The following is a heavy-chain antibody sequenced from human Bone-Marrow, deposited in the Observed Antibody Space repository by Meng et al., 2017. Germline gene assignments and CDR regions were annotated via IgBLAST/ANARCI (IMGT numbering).Heavy chain of an antibody. D-gene: IGHD1-26*01. CDR2: FDPEDGET. V-gene: IGHV1-24*01. CDR1: GYTLTELS. J-gene: IGHJ4*02. Sequence: ASVKVSCKVSGYTLTELSMHWVRQAPGKGLEWMGGFDPEDGETIYAQKFQGRVTMTEDTSTDTAYMELSSLRSEDTAVYYCATDSGSTPECGFDYWGQGTLVIVSS. CDR3: ATDSGSTPECGFDY.